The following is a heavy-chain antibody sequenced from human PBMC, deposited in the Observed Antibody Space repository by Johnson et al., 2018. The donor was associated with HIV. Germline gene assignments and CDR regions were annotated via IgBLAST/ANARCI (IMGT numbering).Heavy chain of an antibody. CDR3: AKTQNSRMVVGSVFNN. V-gene: IGHV3-7*03. CDR2: IKQDGREE. Sequence: MLLVESGGGLVQPGGSLRLSCAVSGFSFSRYWMSWVRQAPGKGLEWVANIKQDGREEYYVDSVKGRFTISRENAKNSLYLQMNRLRTEDTAVYYCAKTQNSRMVVGSVFNNWGQGTMVTVSS. D-gene: IGHD3-10*01. CDR1: GFSFSRYW. J-gene: IGHJ3*02.